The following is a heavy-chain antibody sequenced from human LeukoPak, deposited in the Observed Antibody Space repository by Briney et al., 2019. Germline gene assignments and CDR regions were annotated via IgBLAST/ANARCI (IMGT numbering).Heavy chain of an antibody. CDR2: VSYSGYT. CDR1: GGSINNNH. D-gene: IGHD6-25*01. CDR3: AKLSHIAAAGAYSYHALDV. J-gene: IGHJ6*02. V-gene: IGHV4-59*13. Sequence: PSETLSLTCTVSGGSINNNHWTWIRKPPGKGLEWIGFVSYSGYTEYNPSLNSRLTISTDTSNNRSSLRLRSVTAADTAVYYCAKLSHIAAAGAYSYHALDVWGQGTTVTVSS.